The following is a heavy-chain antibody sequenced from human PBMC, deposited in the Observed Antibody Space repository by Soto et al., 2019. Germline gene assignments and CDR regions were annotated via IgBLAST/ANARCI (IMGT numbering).Heavy chain of an antibody. D-gene: IGHD3-3*01. CDR2: IVGSGGRT. CDR3: AKRGFGVQGFDC. V-gene: IGHV3-23*01. J-gene: IGHJ4*02. Sequence: EVQLLESGGGLEQPGGSLRLSCAASGFTLTDYAMSWVRQAPGKGLEWVSAIVGSGGRTYYADSVKGRFTISRDNSKNTLYLQMNSLRAEDTAVYYCAKRGFGVQGFDCWGQGTLVTVSS. CDR1: GFTLTDYA.